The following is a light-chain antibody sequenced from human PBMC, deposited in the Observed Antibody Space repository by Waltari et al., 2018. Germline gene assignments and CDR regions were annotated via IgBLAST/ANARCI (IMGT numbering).Light chain of an antibody. CDR1: QNILSY. CDR2: AAS. J-gene: IGKJ1*01. V-gene: IGKV1-39*01. CDR3: QQSYTFHWT. Sequence: DIQMTQSPSSLSASVGDSVTITCRASQNILSYLNWYQQKPGEAPKPLIYAASDLQRGVPPRFSGSASGTDFTLIITSLQPDDFATYYCQQSYTFHWTFGQGTKVEIK.